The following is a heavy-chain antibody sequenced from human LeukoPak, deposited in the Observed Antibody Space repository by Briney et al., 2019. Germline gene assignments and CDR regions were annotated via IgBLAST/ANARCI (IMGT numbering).Heavy chain of an antibody. J-gene: IGHJ6*03. V-gene: IGHV5-51*01. CDR3: ARLGCGDCYRYYYYYYYMDV. CDR2: IYPGDSDT. CDR1: GYSFTSYW. D-gene: IGHD2-21*02. Sequence: GESLKISCKGSGYSFTSYWIGWVRQMPGKGLEWMGIIYPGDSDTRYSPSFQGQVTISADKSISTAYLQWSSLKASDTAMYYCARLGCGDCYRYYYYYYYMDVWGQGTLVTVSS.